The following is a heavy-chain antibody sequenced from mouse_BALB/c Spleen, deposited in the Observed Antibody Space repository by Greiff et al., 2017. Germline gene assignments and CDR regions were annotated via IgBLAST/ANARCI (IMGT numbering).Heavy chain of an antibody. CDR3: ARKADYCYAMDD. CDR1: GFTFSSFG. CDR2: ISSGSSTI. J-gene: IGHJ4*01. V-gene: IGHV5-17*02. Sequence: EVMLVESGGGLVQPGGSRKLSCAASGFTFSSFGMHWVRQAPEKGLEWVAYISSGSSTIYYADTVKGRFTLSRDNPKNTLFLQMTSLRSEDTAMYYCARKADYCYAMDDWGQGTSGTVSS. D-gene: IGHD1-1*01.